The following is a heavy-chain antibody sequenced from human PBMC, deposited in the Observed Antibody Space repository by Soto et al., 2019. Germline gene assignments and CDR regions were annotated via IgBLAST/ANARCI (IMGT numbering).Heavy chain of an antibody. Sequence: QLQLQESGPGLVKPSETLSLTCTVSGGSISSSSYYWGWIRQPPGKGLEWIVSIYYSGSTYYNPSLKRRANIAVDTAKNQCSLKRSSVTAADTAVYYCARRGEEPGRLTHWGWYFDRWGRGTLGTVSS. J-gene: IGHJ2*01. CDR2: IYYSGST. CDR1: GGSISSSSYY. D-gene: IGHD7-27*01. V-gene: IGHV4-39*01. CDR3: ARRGEEPGRLTHWGWYFDR.